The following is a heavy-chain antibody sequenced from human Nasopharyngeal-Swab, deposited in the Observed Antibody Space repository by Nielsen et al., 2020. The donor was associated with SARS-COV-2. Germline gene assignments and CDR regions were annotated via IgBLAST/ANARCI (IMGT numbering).Heavy chain of an antibody. V-gene: IGHV4-59*11. CDR1: GVSITRQY. Sequence: GSLRLSCTVSGVSITRQYWRWIRQPPGKGLEWIGYISHNSGTSYNPSLKSRVTMFMDTSKNQFSLRLRSVTAADTAVYYCAKEGATGWFDPWGQGTLVTVSS. CDR3: AKEGATGWFDP. J-gene: IGHJ5*02. CDR2: ISHNSGT.